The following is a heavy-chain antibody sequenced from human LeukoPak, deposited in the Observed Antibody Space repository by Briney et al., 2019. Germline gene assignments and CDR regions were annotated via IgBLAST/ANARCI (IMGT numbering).Heavy chain of an antibody. J-gene: IGHJ4*02. CDR1: GSTFSNAW. V-gene: IGHV3-15*01. CDR3: TTAFAEYYDYVWGSYRQGTDY. D-gene: IGHD3-16*02. Sequence: PGGSLRLSCAASGSTFSNAWMSWVRQAPGKGLEWVGRIKSKTDGGTTDYAAPVKGRFTISRDDSKNTLHLQMNSLKTEDTAVYYCTTAFAEYYDYVWGSYRQGTDYWGQGTLVTVSS. CDR2: IKSKTDGGTT.